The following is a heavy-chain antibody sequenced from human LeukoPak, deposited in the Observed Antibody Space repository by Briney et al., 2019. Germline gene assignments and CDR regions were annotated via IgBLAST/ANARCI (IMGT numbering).Heavy chain of an antibody. J-gene: IGHJ6*02. V-gene: IGHV1-18*01. D-gene: IGHD3-3*01. Sequence: GASVKVSCKASGYTFTSYGISWVRQAPGQGLEWMGWISSYNGNTNYAQKLQGRVTMTTDTSTSTAYMELRSLRSDDTAVYYCARAIPRITRSFYLYGMDVWGQGTTVTVSS. CDR3: ARAIPRITRSFYLYGMDV. CDR2: ISSYNGNT. CDR1: GYTFTSYG.